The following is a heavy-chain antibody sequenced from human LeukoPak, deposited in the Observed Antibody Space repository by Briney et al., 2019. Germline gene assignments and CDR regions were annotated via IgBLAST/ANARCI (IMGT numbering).Heavy chain of an antibody. Sequence: PGGSLRLSCAASGFTFDDYAMHWVRQAPGKGLEWVSLISWDGGSTYYADSVKGRFTISRDNSKNSLYLQMNSLRTDGTALYYCAKRPDAFDIWGQGTMVTVSS. CDR2: ISWDGGST. CDR3: AKRPDAFDI. V-gene: IGHV3-43D*03. J-gene: IGHJ3*02. CDR1: GFTFDDYA.